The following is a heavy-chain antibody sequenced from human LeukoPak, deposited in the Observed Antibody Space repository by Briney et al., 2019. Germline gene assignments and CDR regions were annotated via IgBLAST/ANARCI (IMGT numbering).Heavy chain of an antibody. D-gene: IGHD3-10*01. CDR1: GFTFSSYA. CDR2: ISGSSGNT. CDR3: AKYYGTYYYYMDV. Sequence: GGSLRLSCAASGFTFSSYAMSWVRQAPGKGLEWVSAISGSSGNTYYADSVQGRFTISRDNSKNTLYLQMNTLRAEDTAVYYCAKYYGTYYYYMDVWGKGTTVTVSS. V-gene: IGHV3-23*01. J-gene: IGHJ6*03.